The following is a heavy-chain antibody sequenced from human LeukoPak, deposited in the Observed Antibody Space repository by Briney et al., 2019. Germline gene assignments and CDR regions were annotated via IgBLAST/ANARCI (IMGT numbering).Heavy chain of an antibody. Sequence: GASVKVSCKASGYTFTGFYIHWVRQAPGQGLEWMGWMNRNSGGINYAQKFQGRVTMTRDTSISTAYMELRRLRSDDTAVYYCARAAPTYCGGDCFYAFDIWGQGTMVTVSS. CDR1: GYTFTGFY. CDR3: ARAAPTYCGGDCFYAFDI. J-gene: IGHJ3*02. D-gene: IGHD2-21*02. CDR2: MNRNSGGI. V-gene: IGHV1-2*02.